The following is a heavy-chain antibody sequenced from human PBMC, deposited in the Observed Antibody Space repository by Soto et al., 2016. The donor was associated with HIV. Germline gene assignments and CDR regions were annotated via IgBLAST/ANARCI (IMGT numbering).Heavy chain of an antibody. Sequence: EVQLVESGGGLVQPGGSLKLSCAVSGFSFSGSAMHWVRQASGKGLEWVGRIRSKGNSYATAYAASVKGRFTISRDDSKNTAYLQMNSLKTEDTAVYYCTRPYGSGHSSRYFDYWGQGTLVTVSS. CDR2: IRSKGNSYAT. CDR3: TRPYGSGHSSRYFDY. V-gene: IGHV3-73*01. CDR1: GFSFSGSA. D-gene: IGHD3-10*01. J-gene: IGHJ4*02.